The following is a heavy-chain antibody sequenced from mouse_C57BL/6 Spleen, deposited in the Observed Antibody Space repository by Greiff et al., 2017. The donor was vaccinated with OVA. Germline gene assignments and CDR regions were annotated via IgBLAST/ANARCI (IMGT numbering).Heavy chain of an antibody. CDR2: INPNHGGT. Sequence: EVKLQQSGPELVKPGASVKISCKASGYTFTDYYMNWVKQSHGKSLEWIGDINPNHGGTSYNQKFKGKATLTVDKSSSTAYMERRSLTSEDAAVDYCARGRTTVVVLDYWGKGTTPTV. CDR1: GYTFTDYY. D-gene: IGHD1-1*01. J-gene: IGHJ2*01. V-gene: IGHV1-26*01. CDR3: ARGRTTVVVLDY.